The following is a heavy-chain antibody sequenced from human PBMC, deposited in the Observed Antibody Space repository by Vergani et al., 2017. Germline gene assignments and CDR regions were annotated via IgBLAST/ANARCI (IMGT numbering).Heavy chain of an antibody. CDR2: INPNSGGT. CDR3: ARLVYSGTD. V-gene: IGHV1-2*02. Sequence: VQLVESGGGLVKPGASVKVSCKASGYTFTGYYMHWVRQAPGQGLEWMGWINPNSGGTNYAQKFQGRVTMTRDTSISTAYMELSRLRSEDTAVYYCARLVYSGTDWGQGTLVTVSS. D-gene: IGHD1-26*01. CDR1: GYTFTGYY. J-gene: IGHJ4*02.